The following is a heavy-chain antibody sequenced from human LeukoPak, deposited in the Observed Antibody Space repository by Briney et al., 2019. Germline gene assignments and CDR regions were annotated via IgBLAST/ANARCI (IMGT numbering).Heavy chain of an antibody. V-gene: IGHV4-39*07. CDR1: GGSISSSSYY. CDR2: IYYSGST. Sequence: PSETLSLTCTVSGGSISSSSYYWGWIRQPPGKGLEWIGSIYYSGSTYYNPSLKSRVTISVDKSKNQFSLKLSSVTAADTAVYYCASGYYYDSSGSLSTFDYWGQGTLVTVSS. J-gene: IGHJ4*02. CDR3: ASGYYYDSSGSLSTFDY. D-gene: IGHD3-22*01.